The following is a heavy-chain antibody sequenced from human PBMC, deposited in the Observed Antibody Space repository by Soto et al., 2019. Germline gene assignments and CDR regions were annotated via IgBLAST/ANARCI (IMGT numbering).Heavy chain of an antibody. CDR1: GYTLTELS. CDR3: AIGFRGSSIFDY. D-gene: IGHD2-15*01. Sequence: ASVKVSCKVSGYTLTELSMHWVRQAPGKGLEWMGGFDPEDGETIYAQKFQGRVTMTEDTSTDTAYMELSSLRSEDTAVYYCAIGFRGSSIFDYWGQGTLVTVSS. V-gene: IGHV1-24*01. J-gene: IGHJ4*02. CDR2: FDPEDGET.